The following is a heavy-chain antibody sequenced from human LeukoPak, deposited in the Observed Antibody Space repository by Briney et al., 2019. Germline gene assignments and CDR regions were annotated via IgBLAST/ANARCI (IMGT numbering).Heavy chain of an antibody. J-gene: IGHJ3*02. CDR2: INPHSGGT. D-gene: IGHD3-22*01. Sequence: ASVKVSCKASGYTFTGYYIHWVRQAPGQGLEWMGWINPHSGGTNYAQKFQGRVTVTRDTSISTAYMDLSRLRSDDTAVYYCARAGVWDYSDSSGYHNAAFDIWGQGTMVTVSS. CDR3: ARAGVWDYSDSSGYHNAAFDI. CDR1: GYTFTGYY. V-gene: IGHV1-2*02.